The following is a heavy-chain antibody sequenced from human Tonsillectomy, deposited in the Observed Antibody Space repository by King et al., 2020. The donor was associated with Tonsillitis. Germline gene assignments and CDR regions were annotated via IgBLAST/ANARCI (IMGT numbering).Heavy chain of an antibody. CDR2: IYHLGST. CDR3: ARSKGQYFFAF. Sequence: QLQESGPGLVRPSETLSLSCTVAGGPIINSGYYWGWIRQSPGKGLEWLGSIYHLGSTYYNPSLKSRLNISVDTFKQEFSLKLTSVTASDTATYYCARSKGQYFFAFWGQGAPVVVST. V-gene: IGHV4-39*01. D-gene: IGHD4-11*01. CDR1: GGPIINSGYY. J-gene: IGHJ4*02.